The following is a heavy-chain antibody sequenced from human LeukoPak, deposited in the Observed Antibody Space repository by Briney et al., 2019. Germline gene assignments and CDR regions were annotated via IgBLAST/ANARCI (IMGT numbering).Heavy chain of an antibody. Sequence: ASVKVSCKPSGYSFTTYGIGWVRQAPGQGLEWMGIITSTGTTTICAQKFQGRVTMTRDTSTSTVYMDLSSLRSDDTAVYYCATEYVRTHYFDWWGQGTLVTVSS. V-gene: IGHV1-46*01. D-gene: IGHD3-16*01. CDR1: GYSFTTYG. J-gene: IGHJ4*02. CDR2: ITSTGTTT. CDR3: ATEYVRTHYFDW.